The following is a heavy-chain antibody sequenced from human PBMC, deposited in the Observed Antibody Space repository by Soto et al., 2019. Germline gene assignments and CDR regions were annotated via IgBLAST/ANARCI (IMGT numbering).Heavy chain of an antibody. D-gene: IGHD6-19*01. CDR3: ARGTPSGWYAAYFQH. Sequence: QVQLQASGPGLVKPSGTLSLTCAVSGGSISSSNWWSWVRQPPGKGLEWIGEIYHSGSTNYNPSLKCRVTISVDKSKNQFSLKLSSVTDADTAVYYCARGTPSGWYAAYFQHWGQGTLVTVSS. J-gene: IGHJ1*01. CDR1: GGSISSSNW. CDR2: IYHSGST. V-gene: IGHV4-4*02.